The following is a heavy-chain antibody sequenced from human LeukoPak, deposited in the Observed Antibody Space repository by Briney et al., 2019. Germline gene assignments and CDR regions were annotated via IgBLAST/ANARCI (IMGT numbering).Heavy chain of an antibody. Sequence: SETLSLTCTVSGGSISSYYWCWIRQPAGKGLEWIGRIYASGSTNYNPSLKGRVTMSVDTSKNQFSLQLRSVTAADTAVYYCARDMGKLAGTYFDSWGQGTLVTVSS. J-gene: IGHJ4*02. CDR3: ARDMGKLAGTYFDS. D-gene: IGHD6-13*01. V-gene: IGHV4-4*07. CDR2: IYASGST. CDR1: GGSISSYY.